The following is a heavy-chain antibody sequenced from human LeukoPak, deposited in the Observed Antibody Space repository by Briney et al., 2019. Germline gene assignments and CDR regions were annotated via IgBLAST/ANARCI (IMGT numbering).Heavy chain of an antibody. Sequence: GGSLRLSCTVSGFTVSSNSMSWVRQAPGKGLEWVSFIYSDNTHYSDSVKGRFTISRDNSKNTLYLQMNSLRAEDTAVYYCARRARSYSHPYDYPGHATLVTPSS. J-gene: IGHJ4*01. D-gene: IGHD3-22*01. CDR2: IYSDNT. CDR1: GFTVSSNS. V-gene: IGHV3-53*01. CDR3: ARRARSYSHPYDY.